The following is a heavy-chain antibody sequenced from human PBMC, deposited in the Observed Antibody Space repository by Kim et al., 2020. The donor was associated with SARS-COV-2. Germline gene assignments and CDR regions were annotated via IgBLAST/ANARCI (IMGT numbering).Heavy chain of an antibody. CDR1: GFTFSSYG. V-gene: IGHV3-30*18. CDR3: AKAAGRGYSYGSHYYMD. D-gene: IGHD5-18*01. CDR2: ISYDGSNK. Sequence: GGSLRLSCAASGFTFSSYGMHWVRQAPGKGLEWVAVISYDGSNKYYADSVKGRFTISRDNSKNTLYLQMNSLRAEDTAVYYCAKAAGRGYSYGSHYYMD. J-gene: IGHJ6*03.